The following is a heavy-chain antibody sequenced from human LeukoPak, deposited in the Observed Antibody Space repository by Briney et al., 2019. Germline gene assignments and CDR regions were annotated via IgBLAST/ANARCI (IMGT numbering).Heavy chain of an antibody. J-gene: IGHJ4*02. CDR2: MNTNSGNT. CDR3: VAKGC. V-gene: IGHV1-8*02. Sequence: ASVKVSCKASGYTFTYYYIHWVRQATGQGLEWMGWMNTNSGNTGHAQKLQGRVTMTRNTSINTAYMELSSLRSDDTAVYYCVAKGCWGQGTLVTVSS. CDR1: GYTFTYYY.